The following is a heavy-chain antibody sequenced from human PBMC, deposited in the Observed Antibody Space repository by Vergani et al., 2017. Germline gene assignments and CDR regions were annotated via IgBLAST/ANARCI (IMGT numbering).Heavy chain of an antibody. CDR2: IYYDGSNA. J-gene: IGHJ4*02. CDR3: AKDYSMRYYHDLFDQ. Sequence: QGQLVESGGGIVQPGRSLTLSCVASRSTFKTYGMHWVRQAPGKGLEWVGLIYYDGSNAYYADSVKGRFTISRDNSKNTLYLQMSSLRAEDTAVYYCAKDYSMRYYHDLFDQWGQGTLVTVSS. D-gene: IGHD3-22*01. V-gene: IGHV3-33*06. CDR1: RSTFKTYG.